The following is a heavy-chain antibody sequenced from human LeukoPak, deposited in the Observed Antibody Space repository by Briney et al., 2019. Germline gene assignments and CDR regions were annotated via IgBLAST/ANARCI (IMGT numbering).Heavy chain of an antibody. CDR1: GFTFSSYA. CDR3: AKRISGGQLLRPYGMDV. J-gene: IGHJ6*02. D-gene: IGHD6-6*01. V-gene: IGHV3-23*01. CDR2: ISGSGGST. Sequence: QTGGSLRLSCAASGFTFSSYAMSWVRQAPGKGLEWVSAISGSGGSTCYADSVKGRFTISRDNSKNTLFLQMNSLRAEDTAVYYCAKRISGGQLLRPYGMDVWGLGTTVTVSS.